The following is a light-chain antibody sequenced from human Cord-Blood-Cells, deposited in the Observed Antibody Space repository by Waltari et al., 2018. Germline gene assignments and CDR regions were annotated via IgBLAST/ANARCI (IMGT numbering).Light chain of an antibody. J-gene: IGKJ4*01. CDR3: QQYDNLPLT. CDR1: QDIRNY. V-gene: IGKV1-33*01. CDR2: DAS. Sequence: DIQMTQSPSSLSASVGDRVTTTCQASQDIRNYLNWYQQKPGKAPKLLIYDASNLETGVPSRFSGSGSGTDFTCTISSLQPEDIATYYCQQYDNLPLTFGGGTKVEIK.